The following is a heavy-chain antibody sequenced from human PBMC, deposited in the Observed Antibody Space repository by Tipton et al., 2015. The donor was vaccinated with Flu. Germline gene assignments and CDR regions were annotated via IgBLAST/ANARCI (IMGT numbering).Heavy chain of an antibody. J-gene: IGHJ6*02. V-gene: IGHV3-33*01. CDR1: GFTFSDYG. D-gene: IGHD3-10*01. CDR2: IWFDGRNK. Sequence: SLRLSCAASGFTFSDYGMHWVRQAPGKGLEWVASIWFDGRNKYYGDSVKGRFTISRDNSKNTLYVQMNSLTAEDSAVYYCARDQRRFGSFYYYGMDVWGQGTTVTVSS. CDR3: ARDQRRFGSFYYYGMDV.